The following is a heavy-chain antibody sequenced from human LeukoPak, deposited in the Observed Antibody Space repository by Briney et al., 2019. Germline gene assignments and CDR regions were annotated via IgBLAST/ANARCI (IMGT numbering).Heavy chain of an antibody. Sequence: GGSLRLSCAASGFTVSSNYMSWVRQAPGKGLEWVSSISSSSSYIYYADSVKGRFTISRDNAKNSLYLQMNSLRAEDTAVYYCARDGKLEPFDYWGQGTLVTVSS. CDR2: ISSSSSYI. CDR1: GFTVSSNY. CDR3: ARDGKLEPFDY. D-gene: IGHD1-1*01. V-gene: IGHV3-21*01. J-gene: IGHJ4*02.